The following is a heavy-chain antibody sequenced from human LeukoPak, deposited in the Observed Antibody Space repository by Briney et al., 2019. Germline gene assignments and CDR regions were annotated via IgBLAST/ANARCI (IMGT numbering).Heavy chain of an antibody. D-gene: IGHD3-10*01. V-gene: IGHV3-23*01. CDR2: ISGSGGST. J-gene: IGHJ3*02. CDR3: AKGLFDPRYYYGSGSYGAFDI. CDR1: GFIFSSYA. Sequence: PGGSLRLSCAASGFIFSSYAMSWVRQAPGKGLEWVSGISGSGGSTHYADSVKGRFPISRDNSKTPLYLQMNSLRAEDTAVYYCAKGLFDPRYYYGSGSYGAFDIWGQGTMVTVSS.